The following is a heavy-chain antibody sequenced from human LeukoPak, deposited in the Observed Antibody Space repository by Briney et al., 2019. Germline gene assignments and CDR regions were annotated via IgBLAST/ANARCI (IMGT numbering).Heavy chain of an antibody. D-gene: IGHD6-19*01. Sequence: KSSETLSLTCTVSGGSISSSSYYWGWIRQPPGKGLEWIGSIYYSGSTYYNPSLKSRVTISVDTSKNQFSLKLSSVTAADTAVYYCARGKGYSSGWSPRRWFDPWGQGTLVTVSS. V-gene: IGHV4-39*01. J-gene: IGHJ5*02. CDR1: GGSISSSSYY. CDR3: ARGKGYSSGWSPRRWFDP. CDR2: IYYSGST.